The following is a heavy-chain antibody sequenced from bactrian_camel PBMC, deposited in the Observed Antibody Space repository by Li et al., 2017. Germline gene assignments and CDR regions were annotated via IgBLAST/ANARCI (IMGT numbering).Heavy chain of an antibody. CDR1: GSIYGDAC. CDR3: AVGGTCNFPIDQRWFGY. J-gene: IGHJ6*01. CDR2: IKATGAI. V-gene: IGHV3S53*01. D-gene: IGHD7*01. Sequence: VQLVESGGGLAQPGGSLRLSCGASGSIYGDACMGWFRQAPGKDREGIAAIKATGAIFYTDSVKGRFTISEDNAKNTVSLQMNDLKPEDTAMYFCAVGGTCNFPIDQRWFGYWGQGTQVTVS.